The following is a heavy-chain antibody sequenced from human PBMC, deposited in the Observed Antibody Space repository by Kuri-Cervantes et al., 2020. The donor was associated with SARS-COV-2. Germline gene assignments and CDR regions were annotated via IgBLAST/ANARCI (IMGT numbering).Heavy chain of an antibody. J-gene: IGHJ4*02. CDR1: GFTFSSYA. D-gene: IGHD6-13*01. CDR3: TTERRYSSSWYFDY. V-gene: IGHV3-30*07. CDR2: ISYDGSNK. Sequence: GESLKISCAASGFTFSSYAMHWVRQAPGKGLEWVAVISYDGSNKYYADSVKGRFTISRDNSKNTLYLQMNSLNTEDTAVYYCTTERRYSSSWYFDYWGQGTLVTVSS.